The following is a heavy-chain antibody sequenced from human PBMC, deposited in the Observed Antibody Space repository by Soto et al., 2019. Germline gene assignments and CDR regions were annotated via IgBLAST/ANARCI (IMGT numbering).Heavy chain of an antibody. J-gene: IGHJ3*02. CDR2: INPSGGST. D-gene: IGHD3-22*01. CDR3: ARDNYDSSGPYAFDI. CDR1: GYTFTSYY. V-gene: IGHV1-46*01. Sequence: ASVKVSCKASGYTFTSYYMHWVRQAPGQGLEWMGIINPSGGSTSYAQKSQGRVTMTRDTSTSTVYMELSSLRSEDTAVYYCARDNYDSSGPYAFDIWGQGTMVTVSS.